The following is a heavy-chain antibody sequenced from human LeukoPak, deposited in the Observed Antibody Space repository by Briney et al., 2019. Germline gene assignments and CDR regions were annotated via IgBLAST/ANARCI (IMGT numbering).Heavy chain of an antibody. J-gene: IGHJ3*02. CDR2: ISWNSGSI. V-gene: IGHV3-9*01. Sequence: PGRSLRLSCAASGFTFDDYAMHWVRQAPGKGLEWVSGISWNSGSIGYADSVKGRFTISRDNAKNSLYLQMNSLRAEDTAVYYCANDFWSGPPALDAFDIWGQGTMVTVSS. D-gene: IGHD3-3*01. CDR1: GFTFDDYA. CDR3: ANDFWSGPPALDAFDI.